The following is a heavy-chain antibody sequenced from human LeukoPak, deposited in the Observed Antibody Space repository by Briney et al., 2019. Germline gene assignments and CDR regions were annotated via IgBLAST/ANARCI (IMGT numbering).Heavy chain of an antibody. CDR3: ARDLRDYGSGTGGFDY. D-gene: IGHD3-10*01. CDR1: GFSFSDHY. V-gene: IGHV3-11*01. CDR2: ISSSGSTI. J-gene: IGHJ4*02. Sequence: GSLRLSCAASGFSFSDHYMSWIRQAPGKGLEWVSYISSSGSTIYYGDSVKGRFTISRDNAKNSLYLQMNSLRAEDTAVYYCARDLRDYGSGTGGFDYWGQGTLVTVSS.